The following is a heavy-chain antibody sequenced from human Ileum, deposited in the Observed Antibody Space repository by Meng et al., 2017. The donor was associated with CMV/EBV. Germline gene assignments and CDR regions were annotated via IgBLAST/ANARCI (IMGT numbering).Heavy chain of an antibody. D-gene: IGHD3-3*01. CDR2: IIYAGTT. Sequence: LVNPSEPLSRPCSVSGGSISTSTYYWGWIRLPPGKGPEWIGHIIYAGTTHYNPSLRSRVSMSMDMPKNQFSLKLTSVTSADTAVYYCAKFDDNTMLDFWGQRSLVTVSS. CDR3: AKFDDNTMLDF. J-gene: IGHJ4*02. V-gene: IGHV4-39*07. CDR1: GGSISTSTYY.